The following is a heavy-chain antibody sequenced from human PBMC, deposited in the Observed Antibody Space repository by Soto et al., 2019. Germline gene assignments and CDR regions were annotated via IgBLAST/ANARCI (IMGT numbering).Heavy chain of an antibody. CDR1: GFTFSSYS. CDR3: AREQRPTVTTISVTRGGGDAFDI. V-gene: IGHV3-21*01. CDR2: ISSSSSYI. Sequence: GGSLRLSCAASGFTFSSYSMNWVRQAPGKGLEWVSSISSSSSYIYYADSVKGRFTISRDNAKNSLYLQMNSLRAEDTAVYYCAREQRPTVTTISVTRGGGDAFDIWGQGTMVTVSS. J-gene: IGHJ3*02. D-gene: IGHD4-17*01.